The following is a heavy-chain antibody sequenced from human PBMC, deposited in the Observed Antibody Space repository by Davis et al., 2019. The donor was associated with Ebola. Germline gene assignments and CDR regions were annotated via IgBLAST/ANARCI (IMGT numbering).Heavy chain of an antibody. CDR3: ARGITLIPGLDWFDP. D-gene: IGHD3/OR15-3a*01. CDR2: INVYNGDT. V-gene: IGHV1-18*01. J-gene: IGHJ5*02. Sequence: ASVQVSCKTSTYIFNNYVVNWVRQAPGQGFEWMGWINVYNGDTKYAQKFQDRVTMTRDTSTKTTFMDLRSLRSDDTAVYYCARGITLIPGLDWFDPWGQGTLVTVSP. CDR1: TYIFNNYV.